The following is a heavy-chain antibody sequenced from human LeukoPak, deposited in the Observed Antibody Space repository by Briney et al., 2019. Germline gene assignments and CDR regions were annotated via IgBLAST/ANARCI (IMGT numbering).Heavy chain of an antibody. J-gene: IGHJ6*03. CDR1: GFTFSDYY. CDR2: ISSSSTI. V-gene: IGHV3-69-1*02. D-gene: IGHD2-2*01. CDR3: ARDSLLGYCSGTSCHGTYYYYMDV. Sequence: PGGSLRLSCAASGFTFSDYYMNWVRQAPGKGLEWVSSISSSSTIYYADSVKGRFTISRDNAKNSLYLQMNSLRAEDTAVYYCARDSLLGYCSGTSCHGTYYYYMDVWGKGTTVTVSS.